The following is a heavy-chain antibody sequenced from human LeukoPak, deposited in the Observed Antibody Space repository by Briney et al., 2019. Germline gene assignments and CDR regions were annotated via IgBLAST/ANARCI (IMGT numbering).Heavy chain of an antibody. Sequence: GGSLGLSCVASGFTFSDYWMSWVRQAPGKGLEWVSVIYSGGSTYYADSVKGRFTISRDNSKNTLYLQMNSLRAEDTAVYYCARDEHYYGSGSFPDYWGQGTLVTVSS. CDR3: ARDEHYYGSGSFPDY. V-gene: IGHV3-66*01. J-gene: IGHJ4*02. CDR1: GFTFSDYW. CDR2: IYSGGST. D-gene: IGHD3-10*01.